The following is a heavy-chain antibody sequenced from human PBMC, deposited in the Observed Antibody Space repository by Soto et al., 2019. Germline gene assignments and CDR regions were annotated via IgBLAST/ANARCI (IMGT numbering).Heavy chain of an antibody. Sequence: ASVKVSCKASGYTFTSYGISWVRQAPGQGLGGMGWISAYNGNTNYAQKLQGRVTMTTDTSTSTAYMELRSLRSDDTAVYYCARVTIFGVVNPYYFDYWGQGTLVTVSS. J-gene: IGHJ4*02. D-gene: IGHD3-3*01. CDR2: ISAYNGNT. CDR1: GYTFTSYG. CDR3: ARVTIFGVVNPYYFDY. V-gene: IGHV1-18*01.